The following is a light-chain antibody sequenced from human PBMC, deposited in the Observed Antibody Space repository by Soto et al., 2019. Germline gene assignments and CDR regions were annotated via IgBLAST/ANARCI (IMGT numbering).Light chain of an antibody. J-gene: IGKJ1*01. CDR2: DAS. CDR3: QQRSDWPRT. Sequence: EIVMTQSPATLSVSPGERATLSCRASQSVSSNLAWYQQKTGQPPSLLIYDASNRAAGVPARLSGSGYGTELTLTISSLENEDFEVYYCQQRSDWPRTFGQGTQVDIK. CDR1: QSVSSN. V-gene: IGKV3D-11*03.